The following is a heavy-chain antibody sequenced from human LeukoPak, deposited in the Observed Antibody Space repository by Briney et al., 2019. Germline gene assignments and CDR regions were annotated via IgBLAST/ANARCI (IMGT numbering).Heavy chain of an antibody. V-gene: IGHV4-59*08. J-gene: IGHJ4*02. CDR2: IYYSGST. CDR3: ARHASPPEFDY. Sequence: PSETLSLTCAVYGGSFSGYYWSWIRQPPGKGLEWIGYIYYSGSTNYNPSLKSRVTISVDTSKNQFSLKLSSVTAADTAVYYCARHASPPEFDYWGQGTLVTVSS. CDR1: GGSFSGYY.